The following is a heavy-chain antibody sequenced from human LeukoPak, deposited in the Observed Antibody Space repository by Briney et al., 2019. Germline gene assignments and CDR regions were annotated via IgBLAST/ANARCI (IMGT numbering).Heavy chain of an antibody. CDR3: ARGPTRYCSSTSCYTVMEWFDP. CDR1: GYTFTSYD. V-gene: IGHV1-8*01. D-gene: IGHD2-2*02. CDR2: MNPNSGNT. J-gene: IGHJ5*02. Sequence: ASVKVSCKASGYTFTSYDINCVRQATGQGLEWMGWMNPNSGNTGYAQKFQGRVTMTRNTSISTAYMELSSLRSEDTAVYYCARGPTRYCSSTSCYTVMEWFDPWGQGTLVTVSS.